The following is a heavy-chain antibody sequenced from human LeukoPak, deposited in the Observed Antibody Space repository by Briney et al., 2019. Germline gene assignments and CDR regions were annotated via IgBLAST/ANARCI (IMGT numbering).Heavy chain of an antibody. CDR1: GYRFISYS. V-gene: IGHV5-10-1*01. D-gene: IGHD3-10*01. Sequence: GESLKISCKGSGYRFISYSISWARQMPGKGLEWMGRIDPSKSYTTYNPSFQGHVTIAADKSSSPDYLQWSSVEASDSAMYYCVIDAFDIWGQGTMVTVSS. CDR3: VIDAFDI. CDR2: IDPSKSYT. J-gene: IGHJ3*02.